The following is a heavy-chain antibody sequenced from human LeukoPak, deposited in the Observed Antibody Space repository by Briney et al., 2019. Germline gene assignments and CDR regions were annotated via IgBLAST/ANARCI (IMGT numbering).Heavy chain of an antibody. V-gene: IGHV4-30-2*01. CDR3: ASGGYSYGFDY. Sequence: SQTLSLTCAVSGGSISSGGYSWSWIRQPPGKGLEWIGYIYHSGSTYYNPSLKSRVTISVDRSKNQLSLKVSSVAAAETAMYYCASGGYSYGFDYWGQGTLVTVSS. CDR1: GGSISSGGYS. J-gene: IGHJ4*02. CDR2: IYHSGST. D-gene: IGHD5-18*01.